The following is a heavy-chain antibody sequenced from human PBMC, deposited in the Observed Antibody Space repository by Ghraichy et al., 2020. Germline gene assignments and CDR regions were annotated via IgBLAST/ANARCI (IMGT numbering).Heavy chain of an antibody. V-gene: IGHV4-61*01. CDR2: ISHSGNT. CDR3: ARAPHADCSGGSCYSSRWFDP. CDR1: GGSVSSGNYY. D-gene: IGHD2-15*01. Sequence: SETLSLTCTVSGGSVSSGNYYWTWIRQPPGKRLEWIGYISHSGNTNYNPSLMSRVTISLDTSKNQFSLKLNSVTAADTAVYYCARAPHADCSGGSCYSSRWFDPWCQETLVTVSS. J-gene: IGHJ5*02.